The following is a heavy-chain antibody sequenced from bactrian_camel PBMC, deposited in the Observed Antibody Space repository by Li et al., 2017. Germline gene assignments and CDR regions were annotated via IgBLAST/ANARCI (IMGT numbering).Heavy chain of an antibody. D-gene: IGHD3*01. CDR2: IKSLGDRT. J-gene: IGHJ4*01. V-gene: IGHV3S40*01. Sequence: VQLVESGGGLVQPGGSLRLSCAASGFTFSSVYMTWIRQAPGKGLEWVSGIKSLGDRTYYADSVKGRFTISRDDAKNTVYLLMNSLKPEDTAEYYCVTFQAGAVGQGTQVTVS. CDR1: GFTFSSVY.